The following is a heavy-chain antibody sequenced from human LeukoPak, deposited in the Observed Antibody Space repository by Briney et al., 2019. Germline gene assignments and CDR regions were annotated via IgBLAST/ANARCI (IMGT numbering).Heavy chain of an antibody. D-gene: IGHD6-13*01. CDR1: GFTFSNAW. V-gene: IGHV3-23*01. J-gene: IGHJ6*03. Sequence: GGSLRLSCAASGFTFSNAWMSWVRQAPGKGLAWVSAISGSGGSTYYADSVKGRFTISRDNSKNTLYLQMNSLRAEDTAVYYCAKALTRIAAAGTVGYYYYMDVWGKGTTVTISS. CDR3: AKALTRIAAAGTVGYYYYMDV. CDR2: ISGSGGST.